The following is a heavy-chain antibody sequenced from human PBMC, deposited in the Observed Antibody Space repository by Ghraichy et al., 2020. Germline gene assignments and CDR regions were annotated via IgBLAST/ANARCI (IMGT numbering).Heavy chain of an antibody. V-gene: IGHV3-7*03. CDR1: GFTFSSYW. CDR2: IKQDGSEK. D-gene: IGHD1/OR15-1a*01. J-gene: IGHJ6*02. Sequence: GGSLRLSCAASGFTFSSYWMSWVRQAPGKGLEWVANIKQDGSEKYYVDSVKGRFTISRDNAKNSLYLQMNSLRAEDTAVYYCARETAEQYYYYYYGMDVWGQGTTVTVSS. CDR3: ARETAEQYYYYYYGMDV.